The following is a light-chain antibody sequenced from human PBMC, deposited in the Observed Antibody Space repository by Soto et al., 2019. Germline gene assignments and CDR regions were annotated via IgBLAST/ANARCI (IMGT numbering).Light chain of an antibody. CDR1: QTISSW. Sequence: DIKMTQSPSTLSGSVGDRVTITCRASQTISSWLAWYQQKPGKAPKLLIYAASTLQSGVPSRFSGSGSGTDFTLTISSLQPEDFAIYYCQQNYNTPITFGQGTLLEIK. J-gene: IGKJ5*01. CDR3: QQNYNTPIT. CDR2: AAS. V-gene: IGKV1-39*01.